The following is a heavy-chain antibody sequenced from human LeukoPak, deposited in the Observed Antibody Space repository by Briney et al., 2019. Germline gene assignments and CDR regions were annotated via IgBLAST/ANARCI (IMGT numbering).Heavy chain of an antibody. CDR3: TRDRGAYNLYDY. D-gene: IGHD1-1*01. CDR2: ISLSGDDT. V-gene: IGHV3-23*01. CDR1: GFNTNKYA. Sequence: GGSLRLSCAASGFNTNKYAMTWVRQAPGKGLEWVSGISLSGDDTYYADSVKGRFIISRDDSKNTLYLQMNSLRVEDTAVYHCTRDRGAYNLYDYWGQGTLVTVSS. J-gene: IGHJ4*02.